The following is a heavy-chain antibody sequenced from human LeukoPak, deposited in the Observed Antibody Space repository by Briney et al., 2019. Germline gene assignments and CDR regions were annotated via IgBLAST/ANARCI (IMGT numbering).Heavy chain of an antibody. J-gene: IGHJ4*02. V-gene: IGHV5-10-1*01. CDR1: GYSFTSYW. CDR2: IDPSDSYT. D-gene: IGHD3-22*01. CDR3: ARQGPLRYYYDSSGYLSGGY. Sequence: GESLKISCKGSGYSFTSYWISWVRQMPRKGLEWMGRIDPSDSYTNYSPSYQGHVTISADKSISTAYLQWSSLKASDTAMYYCARQGPLRYYYDSSGYLSGGYWGQGTLVTVSS.